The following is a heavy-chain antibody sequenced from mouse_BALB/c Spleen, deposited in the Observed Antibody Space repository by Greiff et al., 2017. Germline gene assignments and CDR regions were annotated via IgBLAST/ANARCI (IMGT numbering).Heavy chain of an antibody. Sequence: VMLVESGPGLVAPSQSLSITCTVSGFSLTSYGVHWVRQPPGKGLEWLGVIWAGGSTNYNSALMSRLSISKDNSKSQVFLKMNSLQTDDTAMYYCARDDGYYQAWFAYWGQGTLVTVSA. J-gene: IGHJ3*01. CDR3: ARDDGYYQAWFAY. D-gene: IGHD2-3*01. V-gene: IGHV2-9*02. CDR1: GFSLTSYG. CDR2: IWAGGST.